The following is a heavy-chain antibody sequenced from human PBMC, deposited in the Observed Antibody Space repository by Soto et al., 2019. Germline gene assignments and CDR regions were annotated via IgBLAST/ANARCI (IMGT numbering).Heavy chain of an antibody. CDR1: GFTFSSYS. Sequence: EVQLVESGGGLVKPGGSLRLSCAASGFTFSSYSMNWVRQAPGKGLEWVSSISSSSSYKYYADSVKGRFTISRDNAKNSLYLQMNSLRAEDTAVYYCARDLSIFGVGVGDYWGQGTLVTVSS. CDR3: ARDLSIFGVGVGDY. CDR2: ISSSSSYK. V-gene: IGHV3-21*01. J-gene: IGHJ4*02. D-gene: IGHD3-3*01.